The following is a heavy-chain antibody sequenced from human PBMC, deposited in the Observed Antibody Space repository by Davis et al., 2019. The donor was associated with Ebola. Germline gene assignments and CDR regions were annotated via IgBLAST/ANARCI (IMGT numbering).Heavy chain of an antibody. D-gene: IGHD3-10*01. CDR3: ARDSRPYYYGSGSWVVD. CDR2: IYYSGST. CDR1: GGSISSGGYY. Sequence: PSETLSLTCTVSGGSISSGGYYWSWIRQHPGKGLEWIGYIYYSGSTYYNPSLKSRVTISVDTSKNQFSLKLSSVTAADTAGYYCARDSRPYYYGSGSWVVDWGQGTLVTVSS. J-gene: IGHJ4*02. V-gene: IGHV4-31*03.